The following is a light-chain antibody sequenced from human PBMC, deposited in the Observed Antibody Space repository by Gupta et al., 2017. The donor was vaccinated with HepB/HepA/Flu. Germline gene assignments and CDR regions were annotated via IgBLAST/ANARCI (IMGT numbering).Light chain of an antibody. V-gene: IGKV1-39*01. CDR2: AAS. Sequence: DIQMTQSPSSLSAYVGDRVTITCRASQNIGNYLNWYQQKPGKAPKFLIYAASSLQSGVPSRFSGNGSGTDFTLTISRLNSEDFATYYCQQSDNTPFTFGQGTKMEI. CDR1: QNIGNY. J-gene: IGKJ2*01. CDR3: QQSDNTPFT.